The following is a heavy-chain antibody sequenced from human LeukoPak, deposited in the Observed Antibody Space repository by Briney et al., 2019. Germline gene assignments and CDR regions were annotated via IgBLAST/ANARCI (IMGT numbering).Heavy chain of an antibody. CDR1: GFTFSNAW. J-gene: IGHJ4*02. V-gene: IGHV3-15*01. CDR3: TTTAFYGSGSYYTGSFDY. CDR2: IKSKTDGGTT. Sequence: GGSLRLSCAASGFTFSNAWMSWVRQAPGKGREWVGRIKSKTDGGTTDYAAPVKGRFTISRDDSKNTLYLQMNSLKTEDTAVYYCTTTAFYGSGSYYTGSFDYWGQGTLVTVSS. D-gene: IGHD3-10*01.